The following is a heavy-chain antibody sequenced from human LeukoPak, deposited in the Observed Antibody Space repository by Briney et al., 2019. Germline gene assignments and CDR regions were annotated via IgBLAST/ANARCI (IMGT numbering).Heavy chain of an antibody. D-gene: IGHD3-10*01. CDR2: INPNSGGT. J-gene: IGHJ3*02. CDR1: GYTFTGYY. V-gene: IGHV1-2*02. Sequence: ASVKVSCKASGYTFTGYYMHWVRQAPGQGLEWMGWINPNSGGTNYAQKFQGRVTMTRDTSISTAYMELSSLRSEDTAVYYCASWYYGSGSYPPNAFDIWGQGTMVTVSS. CDR3: ASWYYGSGSYPPNAFDI.